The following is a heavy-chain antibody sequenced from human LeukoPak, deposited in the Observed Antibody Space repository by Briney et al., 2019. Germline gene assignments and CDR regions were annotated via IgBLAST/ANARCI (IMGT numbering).Heavy chain of an antibody. J-gene: IGHJ4*02. V-gene: IGHV3-23*01. CDR3: AKDLGYCSSTSCYYDY. Sequence: GGSLRLSCAASGFTFSSYEMNWVRQAPGKGLEWVSAISGSGGSTYYADSVKGRFTISRDNSKNTLYLQMNSLRAEDTAVYYCAKDLGYCSSTSCYYDYWGQGTLVTVSS. D-gene: IGHD2-2*01. CDR1: GFTFSSYE. CDR2: ISGSGGST.